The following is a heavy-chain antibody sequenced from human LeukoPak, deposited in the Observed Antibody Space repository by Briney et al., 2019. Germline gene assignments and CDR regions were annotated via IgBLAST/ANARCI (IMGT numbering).Heavy chain of an antibody. CDR1: GDSVSSNSAA. CDR2: TYYRSKWYN. Sequence: SQTLSLTCAISGDSVSSNSAAWNWIRQSPSRGLEWLGRTYYRSKWYNDYAVSVKSRITINPDTSKNQFSLQLNSVTPEDTAVYYCARAKRYYDYVWGSYRYNYFDYWGQGTLVTVSS. CDR3: ARAKRYYDYVWGSYRYNYFDY. V-gene: IGHV6-1*01. D-gene: IGHD3-16*02. J-gene: IGHJ4*02.